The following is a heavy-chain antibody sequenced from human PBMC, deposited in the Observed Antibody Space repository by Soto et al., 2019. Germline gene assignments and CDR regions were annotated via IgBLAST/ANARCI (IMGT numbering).Heavy chain of an antibody. Sequence: WGSLRLSCAASGFTFVTYAINCFRHSPWKGLEWVSSITGSGGSTYYADSVKGRFTISRDNSKNTLYLQMNSLRADDTAVYYCAKDRSVDTRDWFDPWGQGTLVTVSS. CDR2: ITGSGGST. CDR3: AKDRSVDTRDWFDP. J-gene: IGHJ5*02. V-gene: IGHV3-23*01. D-gene: IGHD5-18*01. CDR1: GFTFVTYA.